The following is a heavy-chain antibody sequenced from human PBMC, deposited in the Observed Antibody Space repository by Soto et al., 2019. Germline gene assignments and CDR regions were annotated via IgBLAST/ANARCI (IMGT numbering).Heavy chain of an antibody. CDR3: ARDYNTSWGGFDP. V-gene: IGHV1-46*03. Sequence: GASVKVSCKASGYTFTSYGISWVRQAPGQGLEWMGIIDPSDGSTTFAQKFQGRVTMTRDTSTSTVYMELSSLRSEDTALYYCARDYNTSWGGFDPWGQGTLVTVSS. CDR2: IDPSDGST. D-gene: IGHD6-13*01. CDR1: GYTFTSYG. J-gene: IGHJ5*02.